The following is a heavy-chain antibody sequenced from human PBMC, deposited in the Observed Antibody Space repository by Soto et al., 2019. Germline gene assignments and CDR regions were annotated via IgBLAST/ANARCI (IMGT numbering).Heavy chain of an antibody. V-gene: IGHV1-69*13. J-gene: IGHJ5*02. Sequence: SVKVSCKASGGTFSSYAISWVRQAPGQGLEWMGGIIPIFGTANYAQKFQGRVTITADEPTSTAYMELSSLRSEDTAVYYCARGGSSGYYYQNWFDPWGQGTLVTVSS. CDR3: ARGGSSGYYYQNWFDP. CDR1: GGTFSSYA. D-gene: IGHD3-22*01. CDR2: IIPIFGTA.